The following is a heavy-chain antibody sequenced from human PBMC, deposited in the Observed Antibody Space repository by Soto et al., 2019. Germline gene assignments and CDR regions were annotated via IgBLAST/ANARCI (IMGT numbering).Heavy chain of an antibody. Sequence: PSETLSLTCTVSGGSISDSSHYWAWIRQPPGKGLGWIATINYSGRTYYNPSLRSRVTISVDTSRDQFSLNLNSVTAADTAVYYCARHFGNYGDWAFDFWGQGTLVTVSS. J-gene: IGHJ4*02. CDR1: GGSISDSSHY. D-gene: IGHD4-17*01. CDR3: ARHFGNYGDWAFDF. CDR2: INYSGRT. V-gene: IGHV4-39*01.